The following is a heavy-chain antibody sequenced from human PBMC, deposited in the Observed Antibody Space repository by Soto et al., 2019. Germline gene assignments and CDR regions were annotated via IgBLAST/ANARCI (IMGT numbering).Heavy chain of an antibody. J-gene: IGHJ4*02. D-gene: IGHD2-2*01. Sequence: SETLSLTCLVSGQYIKSNFWWAWVRQSPGKDLEWIGEIYHSGSAIYTPSLKNRVTISLDESKNQFSLKMSSVTAADTAVYYCARVPDYWGQGILVTVSS. CDR3: ARVPDY. CDR1: GQYIKSNFW. V-gene: IGHV4-4*02. CDR2: IYHSGSA.